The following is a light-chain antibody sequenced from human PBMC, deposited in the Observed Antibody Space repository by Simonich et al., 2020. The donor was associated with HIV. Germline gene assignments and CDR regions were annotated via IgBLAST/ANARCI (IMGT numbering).Light chain of an antibody. CDR3: QQRSNWWT. J-gene: IGKJ1*01. CDR1: QSVSSY. Sequence: EIVLTQSPATLSLSPGERATLSCSASQSVSSYLAWYQQKPGQAPRLLISDASNRATGIPARFSGSGSGTDFTLTISSLEPEDFAVYYCQQRSNWWTFGQGTKVEIK. V-gene: IGKV3-11*01. CDR2: DAS.